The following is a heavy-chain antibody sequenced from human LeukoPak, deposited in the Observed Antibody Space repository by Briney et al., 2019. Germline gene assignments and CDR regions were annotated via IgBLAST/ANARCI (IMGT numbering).Heavy chain of an antibody. V-gene: IGHV3-13*01. CDR1: GFTFSSYD. Sequence: GGSLRLSCAASGFTFSSYDMHWVRQATGKSLEWVSGIGGDDDTYYPDSLKGRFTISRENAKNSLYLQMNSLRAGDTAVYYCARGKHNWFDPWGQGTLVTVSS. D-gene: IGHD2-21*01. CDR3: ARGKHNWFDP. J-gene: IGHJ5*02. CDR2: IGGDDDT.